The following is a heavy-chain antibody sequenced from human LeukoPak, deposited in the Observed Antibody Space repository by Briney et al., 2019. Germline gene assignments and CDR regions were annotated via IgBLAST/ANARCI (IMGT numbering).Heavy chain of an antibody. D-gene: IGHD3-16*02. CDR3: ARRRVDVWGSYRRTGAFDI. CDR1: GGSISSSSYY. CDR2: IYYSGST. J-gene: IGHJ3*02. V-gene: IGHV4-39*07. Sequence: SETLSLTCTVSGGSISSSSYYWGWIRQPPGKGLEWIGSIYYSGSTYYNPSLKSRVTISVDTSKNQFSLKLSSVTAADTAVYYCARRRVDVWGSYRRTGAFDIWGQGTMVTVSS.